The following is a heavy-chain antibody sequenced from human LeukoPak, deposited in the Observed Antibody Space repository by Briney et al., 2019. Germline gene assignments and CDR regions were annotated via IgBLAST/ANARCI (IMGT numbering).Heavy chain of an antibody. CDR3: AKRIAAAGKYYFDY. D-gene: IGHD6-13*01. Sequence: GGSLRLSCAASGFTFSSYRMNWVRQAPGKGLEWVSYISSSSSTIYYADSVKGRFTISRDNAKNSLYLQKNSLRVEDTAVYYCAKRIAAAGKYYFDYWGQGTLVTVSS. V-gene: IGHV3-48*01. J-gene: IGHJ4*02. CDR2: ISSSSSTI. CDR1: GFTFSSYR.